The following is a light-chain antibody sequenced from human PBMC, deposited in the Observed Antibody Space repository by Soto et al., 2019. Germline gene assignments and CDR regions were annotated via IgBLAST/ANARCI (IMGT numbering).Light chain of an antibody. Sequence: DIVMTQSPLSLPVTPGEPASISCRSSQSLLHSNGYNYLDWYLQKPGQSPQLLIYLGSNRASGVPDRFSGSGSGTDFTLKISRVEAEDVGVYYCIQALQTALTFGGGTKVEI. V-gene: IGKV2-28*01. CDR1: QSLLHSNGYNY. J-gene: IGKJ4*01. CDR3: IQALQTALT. CDR2: LGS.